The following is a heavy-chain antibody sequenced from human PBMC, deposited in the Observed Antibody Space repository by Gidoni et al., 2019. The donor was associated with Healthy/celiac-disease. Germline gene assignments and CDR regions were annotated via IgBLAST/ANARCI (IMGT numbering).Heavy chain of an antibody. V-gene: IGHV7-4-1*02. CDR2: FNTNTGNQ. J-gene: IGHJ6*02. Sequence: QVQLVQSGSELKKPGASVKVSCKASGYTFTSYAMNWVRQAPGQGLEWMGWFNTNTGNQTYAQGFTGRFVFSLDTSVSTAYLQISSLKAEDTAVYYCARDRITIFGVVITDYYGMDVWGQGTTVTVSS. CDR1: GYTFTSYA. CDR3: ARDRITIFGVVITDYYGMDV. D-gene: IGHD3-3*01.